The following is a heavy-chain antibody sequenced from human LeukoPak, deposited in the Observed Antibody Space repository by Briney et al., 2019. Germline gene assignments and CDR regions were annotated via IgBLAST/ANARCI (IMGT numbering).Heavy chain of an antibody. V-gene: IGHV3-30-3*01. D-gene: IGHD6-13*01. CDR1: GFTFSSYA. CDR2: ISYDGSNK. CDR3: ARGSWYYY. Sequence: GGSLRLSCAASGFTFSSYAMHWVRQAPGKGLEWVAVISYDGSNKYYADSVKGRFTISRDNSKNTLYLQMNSLRAEDTAVYYCARGSWYYYWGQGTLVTVSS. J-gene: IGHJ4*02.